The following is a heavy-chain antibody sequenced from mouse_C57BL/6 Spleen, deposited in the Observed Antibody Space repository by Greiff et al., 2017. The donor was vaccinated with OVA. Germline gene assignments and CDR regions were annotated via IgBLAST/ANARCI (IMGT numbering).Heavy chain of an antibody. V-gene: IGHV1-4*01. CDR2: INPSSGYT. CDR1: GYTFTSYT. D-gene: IGHD2-1*01. CDR3: AREYYGNYVDY. Sequence: VHLVESGAELARPGASVKMSCKASGYTFTSYTMHWVKQRPGQGLEWIGYINPSSGYTKYNQKFKDKATLTADKSSSTAYMQLSSLTSEDSAVYYCAREYYGNYVDYWGQGTTLTVSS. J-gene: IGHJ2*01.